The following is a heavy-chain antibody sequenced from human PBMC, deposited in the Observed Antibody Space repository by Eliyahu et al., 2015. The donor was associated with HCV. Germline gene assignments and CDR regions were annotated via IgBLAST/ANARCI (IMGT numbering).Heavy chain of an antibody. CDR3: ARGLVVPTEGMDV. D-gene: IGHD5-12*01. CDR1: GGSFSGYY. J-gene: IGHJ6*02. Sequence: QVRLQQWGAGLLKPSETLSLTCAVYGGSFSGYYWSWIRQPPGKGLEWIGEINHSGSTNYNPSLKSRVTISVDTSKNQFSLKLSSVTAADTAVYYCARGLVVPTEGMDVWGQGTTVTVSS. CDR2: INHSGST. V-gene: IGHV4-34*01.